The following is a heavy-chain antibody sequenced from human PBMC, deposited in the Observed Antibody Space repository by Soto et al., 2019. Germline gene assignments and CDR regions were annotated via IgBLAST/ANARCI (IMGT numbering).Heavy chain of an antibody. V-gene: IGHV1-58*01. CDR3: AAEERDYYDSSGYPPAA. D-gene: IGHD3-22*01. Sequence: SVKVSCKASGFTFTRSAVQWVRQARGQRLEWIGCIVVGSGNTNYTQKFQERVTINRDMSTSTAYMELSSLRSEDTAVDYCAAEERDYYDSSGYPPAAWGQGTLVTVSS. J-gene: IGHJ5*02. CDR1: GFTFTRSA. CDR2: IVVGSGNT.